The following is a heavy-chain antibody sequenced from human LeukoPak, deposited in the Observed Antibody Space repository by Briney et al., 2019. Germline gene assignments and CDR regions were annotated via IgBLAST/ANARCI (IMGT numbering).Heavy chain of an antibody. J-gene: IGHJ4*02. V-gene: IGHV1-2*02. Sequence: ASVKVSCKASGNTFTGYYTHWVRQAPGQGLEWMGCTNPNSGGTNYAQKFQGRVTMTWDTSITTAYMELSGMRSDDTAMYCCARGPVAGGVSLDYWDQGTLVTVSS. CDR2: TNPNSGGT. CDR1: GNTFTGYY. D-gene: IGHD6-19*01. CDR3: ARGPVAGGVSLDY.